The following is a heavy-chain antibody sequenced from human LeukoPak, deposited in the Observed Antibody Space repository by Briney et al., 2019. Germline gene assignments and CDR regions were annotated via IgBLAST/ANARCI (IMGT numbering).Heavy chain of an antibody. CDR1: GGSFSGYY. Sequence: PSETLSLTCAVSGGSFSGYYWSWIRHPPGQGLEWIGEINHSGSTNYNPSLKRRVTISVDTSKNQFSLKLSSVTAADSAVYYCAAPLPLYCSSTSCAKDAFDIWGQGTMVTVSS. V-gene: IGHV4-34*01. CDR3: AAPLPLYCSSTSCAKDAFDI. CDR2: INHSGST. D-gene: IGHD2-2*01. J-gene: IGHJ3*02.